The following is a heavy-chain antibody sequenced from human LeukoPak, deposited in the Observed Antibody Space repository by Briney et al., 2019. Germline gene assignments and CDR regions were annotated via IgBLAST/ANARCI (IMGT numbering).Heavy chain of an antibody. CDR3: VKDGLAFCGGDCYSYFDY. Sequence: GGSLRLSCSASGFTFSNYVMYWVRQAPGKGLECVSGISSNGGSTYYADSVKGRFTISRDNSKNTVSLQMSSLRAEDTALYYCVKDGLAFCGGDCYSYFDYWGQGTLVTVSS. CDR1: GFTFSNYV. CDR2: ISSNGGST. D-gene: IGHD2-21*02. V-gene: IGHV3-64D*06. J-gene: IGHJ4*02.